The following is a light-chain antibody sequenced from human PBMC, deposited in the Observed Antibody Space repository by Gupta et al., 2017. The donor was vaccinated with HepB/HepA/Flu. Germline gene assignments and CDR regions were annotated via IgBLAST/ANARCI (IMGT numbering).Light chain of an antibody. Sequence: EIVLTQSPGTLSLSPGERATLSCWASQSVSSYLAWYQQKPGQPPRLLIYDASSSATGIPARFSRGRSGTDFTLSSSSLEPEDFAVYYWQYAGSSLTFGQGTRLEIK. CDR2: DAS. V-gene: IGKV3-20*01. CDR3: QYAGSSLT. CDR1: QSVSSY. J-gene: IGKJ5*01.